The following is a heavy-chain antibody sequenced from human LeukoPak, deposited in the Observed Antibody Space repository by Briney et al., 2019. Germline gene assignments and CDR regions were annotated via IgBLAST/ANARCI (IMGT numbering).Heavy chain of an antibody. CDR1: GFTVSSTY. D-gene: IGHD2-15*01. J-gene: IGHJ4*02. CDR2: MYIGGNT. CDR3: ARGYCFGGKCPFAFDY. V-gene: IGHV3-66*02. Sequence: GGSLRLSCAASGFTVSSTYMAWVRQAPGKGLEWASIMYIGGNTFHADSVKGRFTISRDNSKNTLYLQMNSLTAEDTAVYYCARGYCFGGKCPFAFDYWGQGTLVTVSS.